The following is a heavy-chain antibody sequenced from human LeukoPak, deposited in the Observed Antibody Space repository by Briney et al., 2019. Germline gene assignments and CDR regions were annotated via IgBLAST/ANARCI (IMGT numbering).Heavy chain of an antibody. CDR3: ANRRDSSGYYPPLWLDP. CDR2: ISGSGGST. V-gene: IGHV3-23*01. Sequence: PGGSLRLSCTASGFTFSSYAMSWVRQAPGKGLEWVSVISGSGGSTYYADSVKGRFTISRDNSKNTLYLQMNSLRAEDTAIYYCANRRDSSGYYPPLWLDPWGQGTLVTVSS. D-gene: IGHD3-22*01. CDR1: GFTFSSYA. J-gene: IGHJ5*02.